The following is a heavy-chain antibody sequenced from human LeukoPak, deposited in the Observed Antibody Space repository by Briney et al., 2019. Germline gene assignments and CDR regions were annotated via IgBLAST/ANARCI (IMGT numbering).Heavy chain of an antibody. CDR1: GFTFSSYG. CDR2: VRYDGSNK. Sequence: PGGSLRLSCAASGFTFSSYGMHWVRQAPGKGLEWVAFVRYDGSNKYYADSVKGRFTISRDNSKNTLYLQMNSLRAEDTAVYYCAKDAPLRFLEWSTYYYYYMDVWGKGTTVTVSS. J-gene: IGHJ6*03. CDR3: AKDAPLRFLEWSTYYYYYMDV. V-gene: IGHV3-30*02. D-gene: IGHD3-3*01.